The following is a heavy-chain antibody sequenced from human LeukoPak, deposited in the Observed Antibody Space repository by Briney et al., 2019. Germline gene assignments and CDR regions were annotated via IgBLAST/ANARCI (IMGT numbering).Heavy chain of an antibody. CDR1: GGSISSYY. J-gene: IGHJ6*03. CDR3: ARVPRSYYYYYYMDV. CDR2: IYTSGST. Sequence: SETLSLTCTVSGGSISSYYWSWIRQPAGKGLEWIGRIYTSGSTNYNPSLKSRVTMSVDTSKNQFSLKLSSVTAADTAVYYCARVPRSYYYYYYMDVWGKGTTVTVSS. V-gene: IGHV4-4*07.